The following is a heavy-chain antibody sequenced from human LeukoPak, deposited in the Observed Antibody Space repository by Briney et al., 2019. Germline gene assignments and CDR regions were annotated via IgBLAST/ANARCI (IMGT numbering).Heavy chain of an antibody. J-gene: IGHJ4*02. CDR3: ARDLIRYCSSTSCSPFDY. CDR2: XXXYNGNT. D-gene: IGHD2-2*01. CDR1: GYTFTSYG. Sequence: ASVKVSCKASGYTFTSYGISWVRQAPGQGLXXXXXXXXYNGNTNYAQKLQGRVTMTTDTSTSTAYMELRSLRSDDTAVYYCARDLIRYCSSTSCSPFDYWGQGTLVTVSS. V-gene: IGHV1-18*01.